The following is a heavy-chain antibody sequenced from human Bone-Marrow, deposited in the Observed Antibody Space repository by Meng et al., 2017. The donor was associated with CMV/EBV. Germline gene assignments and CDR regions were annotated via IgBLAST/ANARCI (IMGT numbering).Heavy chain of an antibody. D-gene: IGHD3-3*01. CDR2: SNAGNGNT. CDR1: GYTFTSYA. V-gene: IGHV1-3*02. Sequence: ASVKVSCKASGYTFTSYAMHWVRQAPGQRLEWMGWSNAGNGNTKYSQEFQGRVTITRDTSASTAYMELRSLRSDDTAVYYCARASRRDRDFWSGYYTWEPHYYGMDVWGQGTTVTVSS. CDR3: ARASRRDRDFWSGYYTWEPHYYGMDV. J-gene: IGHJ6*02.